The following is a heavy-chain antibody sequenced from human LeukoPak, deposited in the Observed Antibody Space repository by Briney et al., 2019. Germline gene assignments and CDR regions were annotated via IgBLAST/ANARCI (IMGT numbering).Heavy chain of an antibody. D-gene: IGHD3-10*01. CDR3: AREYRGEYYFAY. J-gene: IGHJ4*02. V-gene: IGHV3-66*01. CDR1: EFTVSSNY. Sequence: GGSLRLSCAASEFTVSSNYMSWVRQAPGKGLEWVSVIYSGGSTYYADSVKGRFTISRDNSKNTLYLQMNSLRAEDTAVYYCAREYRGEYYFAYWGQGTLVTVSS. CDR2: IYSGGST.